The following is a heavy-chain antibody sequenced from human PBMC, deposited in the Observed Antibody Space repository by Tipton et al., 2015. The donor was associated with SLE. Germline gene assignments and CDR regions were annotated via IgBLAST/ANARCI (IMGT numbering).Heavy chain of an antibody. CDR1: GDSISSSSYY. CDR2: VHYSGST. V-gene: IGHV4-39*07. J-gene: IGHJ4*02. Sequence: GLVKPSETLSLTCIVSGDSISSSSYYWGWIRQPPGKGLEWIGTVHYSGSTYYNPSLKSRVTISLDTSKNQFSLKVSSVTAADTAVYYCTREDYGETGGVDYWGQGTQVTVSS. CDR3: TREDYGETGGVDY. D-gene: IGHD4-17*01.